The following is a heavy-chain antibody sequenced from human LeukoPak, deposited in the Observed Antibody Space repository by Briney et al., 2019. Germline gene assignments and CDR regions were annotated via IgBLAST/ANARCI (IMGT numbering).Heavy chain of an antibody. D-gene: IGHD1-26*01. CDR3: ARLGTQVGATGGY. Sequence: GGSLRLSCAASGFTFSSYAMHWVRQAPGRGLEYVSAISSNGGSTYYANSVKGRFTISRDNSKNTLYLQMGSLRAEDMAVYYCARLGTQVGATGGYWGQGTLVTVSS. CDR1: GFTFSSYA. V-gene: IGHV3-64*01. CDR2: ISSNGGST. J-gene: IGHJ4*02.